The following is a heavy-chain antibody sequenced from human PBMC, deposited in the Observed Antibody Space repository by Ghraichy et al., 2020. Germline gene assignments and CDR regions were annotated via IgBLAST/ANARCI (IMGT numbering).Heavy chain of an antibody. D-gene: IGHD4-23*01. CDR2: ITSSSRTK. Sequence: LTCVGSGFIFSDYSMNWVRQSPGKGLEWVSYITSSSRTKSYADSVKGRFTISRDNAHNSLDLQMNSLRDEDTAVYYCARGSKVVRFFYYDGMDVWGQGTTVTVSS. V-gene: IGHV3-48*02. CDR3: ARGSKVVRFFYYDGMDV. CDR1: GFIFSDYS. J-gene: IGHJ6*02.